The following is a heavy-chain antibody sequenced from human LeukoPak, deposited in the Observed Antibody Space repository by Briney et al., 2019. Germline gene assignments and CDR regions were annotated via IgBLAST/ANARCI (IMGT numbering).Heavy chain of an antibody. J-gene: IGHJ6*03. D-gene: IGHD1-14*01. CDR2: ISWNSGSI. CDR3: AKGTSEPPYYYYYMDV. Sequence: GGSLRLSCAASGFTFDDYAMHWVRQAPGKGLEWVSGISWNSGSIGYADSVKGRFTISRDNAKNTLYLQMNSLRAEDTAVYYCAKGTSEPPYYYYYMDVWGKGTTVTVSS. CDR1: GFTFDDYA. V-gene: IGHV3-9*01.